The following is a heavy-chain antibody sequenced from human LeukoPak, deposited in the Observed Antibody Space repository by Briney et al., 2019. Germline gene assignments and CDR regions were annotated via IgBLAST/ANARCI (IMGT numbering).Heavy chain of an antibody. D-gene: IGHD5-18*01. Sequence: GGSLRLSCAASGFTFSSYAMSWVRQAPGKGLEWVSAISGSGGSTYYADSVKGRFTIFRDNSKNTLYLQMNSLRAEDTAVYYCAKVGVRGYSTPPRNGFDYWGQGTLVTVSS. J-gene: IGHJ4*02. CDR3: AKVGVRGYSTPPRNGFDY. CDR2: ISGSGGST. V-gene: IGHV3-23*01. CDR1: GFTFSSYA.